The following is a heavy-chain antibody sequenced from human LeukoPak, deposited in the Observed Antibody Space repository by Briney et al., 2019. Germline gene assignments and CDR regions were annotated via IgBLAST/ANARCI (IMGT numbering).Heavy chain of an antibody. CDR1: GFTFSSYW. V-gene: IGHV3-74*01. Sequence: GGSLRLSCAASGFTFSSYWMHWVRQAPGKGLVWVSRINSDGSSTSYADSVKGRFTISRDNAKNTLYLQMNSLRAEDTAVYYCARPRYCTNGVCPFDYWGQGTLVTVSS. J-gene: IGHJ4*02. CDR3: ARPRYCTNGVCPFDY. CDR2: INSDGSST. D-gene: IGHD2-8*01.